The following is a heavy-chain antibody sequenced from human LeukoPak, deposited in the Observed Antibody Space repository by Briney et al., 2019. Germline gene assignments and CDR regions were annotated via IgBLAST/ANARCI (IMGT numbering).Heavy chain of an antibody. CDR1: GFTFSSYE. CDR2: ISGSGSTI. CDR3: ARRSSGWDYYFDY. D-gene: IGHD6-19*01. V-gene: IGHV3-48*03. J-gene: IGHJ4*02. Sequence: GGSLRLSCAASGFTFSSYEMNWVRQAPGKGLEWVSYISGSGSTIYYADSVKGRFTISRDNAKNSLYLQMNSLRAEDTAVYYCARRSSGWDYYFDYWGQGTLVTVSS.